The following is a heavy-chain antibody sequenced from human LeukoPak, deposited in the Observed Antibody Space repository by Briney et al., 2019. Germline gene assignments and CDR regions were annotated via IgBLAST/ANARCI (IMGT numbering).Heavy chain of an antibody. CDR2: IGAYNGNT. J-gene: IGHJ4*02. V-gene: IGHV1-18*01. CDR3: ARDPPTYYYGSGSYGSFDY. D-gene: IGHD3-10*01. Sequence: ASVKVSCKASGYTFTSYGISWVRQAPGQGLEWMGWIGAYNGNTNYAQKLQGRVTMTTDTSTSTAYMELRSLRSDDTAVYYCARDPPTYYYGSGSYGSFDYWGQGTLVTVSS. CDR1: GYTFTSYG.